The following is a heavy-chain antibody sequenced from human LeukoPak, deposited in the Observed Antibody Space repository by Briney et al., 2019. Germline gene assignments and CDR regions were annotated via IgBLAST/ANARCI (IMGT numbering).Heavy chain of an antibody. V-gene: IGHV1-2*02. CDR1: GYTFTGYY. D-gene: IGHD6-13*01. CDR3: ARGGPLVDYYYYYMDV. J-gene: IGHJ6*03. Sequence: ASVKVSCKASGYTFTGYYIHWVRQAPGQGLEWMGWINPNSGSTNYAQKFQGRVTMTRDTSFSTAYMELSSLRSEDTAVYYCARGGPLVDYYYYYMDVWGKGTTVTVSS. CDR2: INPNSGST.